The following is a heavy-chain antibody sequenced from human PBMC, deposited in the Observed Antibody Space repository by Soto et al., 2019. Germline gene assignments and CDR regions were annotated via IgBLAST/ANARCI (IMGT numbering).Heavy chain of an antibody. D-gene: IGHD3-22*01. CDR1: GYTFTTYG. Sequence: QVQLVQSGGEVKKPGASVKVSCKASGYTFTTYGMRWVRQAPGQGLEWMGWISAYNGNTSYAQKLQGRVTMTTDTSTSTAYMELRSLRSDDTAVYYCARVYFRLFAFEIWGQGTMVTVSS. CDR3: ARVYFRLFAFEI. V-gene: IGHV1-18*01. J-gene: IGHJ3*02. CDR2: ISAYNGNT.